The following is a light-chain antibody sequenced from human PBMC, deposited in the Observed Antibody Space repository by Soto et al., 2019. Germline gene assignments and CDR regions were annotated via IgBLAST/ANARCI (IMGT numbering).Light chain of an antibody. CDR3: QSYDSNLSVV. CDR2: GNS. J-gene: IGLJ2*01. CDR1: SSNIGTGYD. V-gene: IGLV1-40*01. Sequence: QSVLTQPPSVSGAPGQRVTISCTGSSSNIGTGYDVHWYQQLPGTAPKLLIYGNSNRPSGVPDRFSGSKSGTSASLAITGLHAEDDAAYYCQSYDSNLSVVFRGGTKLTVL.